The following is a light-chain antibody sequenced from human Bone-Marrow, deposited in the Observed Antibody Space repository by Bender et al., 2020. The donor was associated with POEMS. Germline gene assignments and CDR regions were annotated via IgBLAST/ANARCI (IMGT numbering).Light chain of an antibody. Sequence: AARITCSGDALPKQSGYWYQQKPGQAPVLVIYKDNERPSGIPERFSGSSSGTTVTLTISGVQAEDEADYYCQAWDSSTAVVFGGGTKLTVL. V-gene: IGLV3-25*03. CDR3: QAWDSSTAVV. CDR2: KDN. CDR1: ALPKQS. J-gene: IGLJ2*01.